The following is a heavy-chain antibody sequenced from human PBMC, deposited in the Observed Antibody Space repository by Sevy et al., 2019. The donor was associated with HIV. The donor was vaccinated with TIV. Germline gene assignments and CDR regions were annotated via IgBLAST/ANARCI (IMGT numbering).Heavy chain of an antibody. J-gene: IGHJ5*02. Sequence: ASVKVSCKVSGYTLTELSMHWVRQAPGKGLEWMGGFDPEDGETIYAQKFQGRVTMTEDTSTDTAYMELSSLRSEETAEYYCAIDRVIEGAGGYWFDPWGQGTLVTVSS. CDR3: AIDRVIEGAGGYWFDP. D-gene: IGHD1-26*01. CDR1: GYTLTELS. CDR2: FDPEDGET. V-gene: IGHV1-24*01.